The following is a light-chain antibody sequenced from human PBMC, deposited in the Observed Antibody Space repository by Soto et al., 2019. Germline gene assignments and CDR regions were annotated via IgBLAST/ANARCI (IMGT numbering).Light chain of an antibody. CDR1: EDIDTS. J-gene: IGKJ1*01. CDR3: QHYDTFSWT. Sequence: DIQMIQSPSTLSVSLGDRITITCRASEDIDTSLAWFQQRPGKAPKVLIAGASGLMNGVPSTFSGSGSGTEFALIISSVQPDDFATYFCQHYDTFSWTCGQGTKV. CDR2: GAS. V-gene: IGKV1-5*01.